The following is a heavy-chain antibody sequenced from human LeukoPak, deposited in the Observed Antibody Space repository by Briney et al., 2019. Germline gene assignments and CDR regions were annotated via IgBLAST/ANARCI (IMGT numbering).Heavy chain of an antibody. CDR2: INPNRGGT. J-gene: IGHJ5*02. V-gene: IGHV1-2*02. Sequence: ASVKVSCKASGYTFTAYYIHWVRQAPGQGLEYMGWINPNRGGTNYAKKFQGRVTMTRDTSISTAYMELSRLRSDDTAVYYCARVRDWFDPWGQGTLVTVSS. CDR1: GYTFTAYY. CDR3: ARVRDWFDP.